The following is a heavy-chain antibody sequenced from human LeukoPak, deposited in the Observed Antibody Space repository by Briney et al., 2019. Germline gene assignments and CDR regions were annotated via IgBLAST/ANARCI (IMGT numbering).Heavy chain of an antibody. D-gene: IGHD5-12*01. Sequence: PSETLSLTCTVSGGSISSGGYYWGWIRQPPGKGLEWIGYIYHSGSTYYNPSLKSRVTISVDRSKNQFSLKLSSVTAADTAVYYCARASDKWLRSPYYFDYWGQGTLVTVSS. J-gene: IGHJ4*02. V-gene: IGHV4-30-2*01. CDR1: GGSISSGGYY. CDR2: IYHSGST. CDR3: ARASDKWLRSPYYFDY.